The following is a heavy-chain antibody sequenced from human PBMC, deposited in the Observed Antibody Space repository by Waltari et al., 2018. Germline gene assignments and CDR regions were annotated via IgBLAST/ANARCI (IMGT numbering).Heavy chain of an antibody. D-gene: IGHD6-19*01. CDR2: IKLDVSEM. CDR3: YGLDV. CDR1: GSTFRSYW. Sequence: VQLVESGGGLVPPGGALSLTCAASGSTFRSYWLSWVSQRPGKGLEWVGNIKLDVSEMTYVDSARGRFTISRDNAKNSLYYCARDRWAVADNHYYYYGLDVWGQGTTVTVSS. V-gene: IGHV3-7*01. J-gene: IGHJ6*02.